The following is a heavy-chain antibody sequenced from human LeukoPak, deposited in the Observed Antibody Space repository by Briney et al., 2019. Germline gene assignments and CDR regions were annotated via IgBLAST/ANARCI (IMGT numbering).Heavy chain of an antibody. CDR1: GFSFSNYA. J-gene: IGHJ4*02. CDR2: ISGSGSST. CDR3: AKDPGQIRSFDY. D-gene: IGHD1-14*01. Sequence: QTGGSLRLSCAASGFSFSNYAMSWVRQAPGKGLGWVSTISGSGSSTYYADSVKGRFTISRDNSKNTLYLQMNSLRAEDTAVYFCAKDPGQIRSFDYWGQGTLVTVSS. V-gene: IGHV3-23*01.